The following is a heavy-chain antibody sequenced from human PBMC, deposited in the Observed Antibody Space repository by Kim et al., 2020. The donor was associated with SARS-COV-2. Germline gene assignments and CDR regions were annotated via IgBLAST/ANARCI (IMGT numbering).Heavy chain of an antibody. CDR3: ARQELELRVYYYYGIDF. Sequence: SETLSLTCTVSGGSISSSSYYGGWIRQPPGKGLEWIGSIYYSGSTYYNPSLKSRVTISVDTSKNQFSLKLSSVTAADTAVYYCARQELELRVYYYYGIDFWGQGPTVTVSS. V-gene: IGHV4-39*01. CDR1: GGSISSSSYY. D-gene: IGHD1-7*01. J-gene: IGHJ6*02. CDR2: IYYSGST.